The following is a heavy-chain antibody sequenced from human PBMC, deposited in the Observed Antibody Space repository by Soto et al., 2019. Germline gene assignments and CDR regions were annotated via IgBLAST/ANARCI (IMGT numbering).Heavy chain of an antibody. CDR2: IYYSGSI. CDR3: AKDFGMSSSWETFDY. V-gene: IGHV3-9*01. J-gene: IGHJ4*02. CDR1: GFYISSYY. Sequence: LSLTCTVSGFYISSYYWNWIRQPPGKGLEWIGSIYYSGSIGYADSVKGRFTISRDNAKNSLYLQMNSLRAEDTALYYCAKDFGMSSSWETFDYWGQGTLVTVSS. D-gene: IGHD6-13*01.